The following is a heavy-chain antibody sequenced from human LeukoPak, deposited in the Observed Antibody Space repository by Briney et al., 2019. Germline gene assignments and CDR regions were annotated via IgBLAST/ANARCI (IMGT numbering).Heavy chain of an antibody. CDR2: IYDSVST. D-gene: IGHD1-26*01. J-gene: IGHJ3*02. Sequence: SETLSLTCTVSGGSISSYYWSWIRQPPGKGLEWIGYIYDSVSTNYNPSLKSRVTISVDTSKNQFSLKLSSVTAADTAVYYCARRSGTYHAFDIWGQGTMVTVSS. V-gene: IGHV4-59*08. CDR1: GGSISSYY. CDR3: ARRSGTYHAFDI.